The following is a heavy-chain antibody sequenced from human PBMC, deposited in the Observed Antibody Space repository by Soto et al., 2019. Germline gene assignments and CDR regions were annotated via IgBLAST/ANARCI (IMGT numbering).Heavy chain of an antibody. CDR1: GGTFSSYA. CDR2: IIPNFGTT. D-gene: IGHD3-9*01. Sequence: ASVKVSCKASGGTFSSYAISWVRQAPGQGLEWMGGIIPNFGTTNYAQKFQGRVTITADTSTSTAYMELRSLRSDDTAVYYCARDRNFDWLLYYFDYWGQGTLVTVSS. J-gene: IGHJ4*02. V-gene: IGHV1-69*06. CDR3: ARDRNFDWLLYYFDY.